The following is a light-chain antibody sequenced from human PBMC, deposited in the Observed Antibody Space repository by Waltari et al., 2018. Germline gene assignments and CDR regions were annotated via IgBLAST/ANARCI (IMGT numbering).Light chain of an antibody. V-gene: IGLV2-14*01. CDR3: SSYTSSSTVV. CDR1: SSDVGGYNY. Sequence: QSALTQPASVSGSPGQSITISCTGTSSDVGGYNYVSWYQQHPGKAPKLMIYDVSNRPSGVSNRSSGSKSGTTASLTISGLQAEDEADYYCSSYTSSSTVVFGGGTKLTVL. CDR2: DVS. J-gene: IGLJ2*01.